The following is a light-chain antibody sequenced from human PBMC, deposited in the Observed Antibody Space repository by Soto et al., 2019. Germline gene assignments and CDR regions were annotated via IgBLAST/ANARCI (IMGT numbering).Light chain of an antibody. J-gene: IGKJ4*01. CDR3: QQYFSTPLT. CDR2: WAS. CDR1: QSVLYSSNNKNY. Sequence: DIVLTQSPDSLAVSLGERATINCKSSQSVLYSSNNKNYLAWYQQKPGQPPKLLIYWASTRESGVPDRFSGSGSGQGFILIISNLQAEDVAVYYCQQYFSTPLTFGGGTKVEIK. V-gene: IGKV4-1*01.